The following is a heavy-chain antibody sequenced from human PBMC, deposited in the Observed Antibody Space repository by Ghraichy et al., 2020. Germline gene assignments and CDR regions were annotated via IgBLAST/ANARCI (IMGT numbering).Heavy chain of an antibody. D-gene: IGHD3-10*01. J-gene: IGHJ5*02. CDR2: ICYSGST. Sequence: SQTLSLTCTVSGGSISSGDYYWSWIRQPPGKGLEWIGYICYSGSTYYNPSLKSRVTISVDTSKNQFSLKLSSVTAADTAVYYCARDSGMVTFAGGFDPWGQGTLVTVSS. CDR1: GGSISSGDYY. V-gene: IGHV4-30-4*01. CDR3: ARDSGMVTFAGGFDP.